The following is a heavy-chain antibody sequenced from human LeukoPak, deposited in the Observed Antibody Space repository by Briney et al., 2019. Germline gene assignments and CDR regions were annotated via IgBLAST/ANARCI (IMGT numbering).Heavy chain of an antibody. D-gene: IGHD3-9*01. V-gene: IGHV5-51*01. CDR3: ARHRAYYDTLTGYSNAFDI. Sequence: PGESLKISCKGSGYSFTSDWIGWVRQMPGKGLEWKGFIYPGDSDTRYSPSFQGQVTISADKSISTAYLQWSSLKASDTAMYYCARHRAYYDTLTGYSNAFDIWGQGTMVTVSS. J-gene: IGHJ3*02. CDR2: IYPGDSDT. CDR1: GYSFTSDW.